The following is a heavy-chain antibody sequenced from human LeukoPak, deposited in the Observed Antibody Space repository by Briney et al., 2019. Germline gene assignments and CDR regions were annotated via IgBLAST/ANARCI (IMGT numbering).Heavy chain of an antibody. V-gene: IGHV3-48*01. CDR3: ARAWGMGGAFDI. Sequence: GESLRLSCAASGFTFTTYSMNWVRQAPGKGLEWVSYITTTSSTMYYADSVKGRFTISRDNSKNTLYLQMNSLRAEDTAVYYCARAWGMGGAFDIWGQGTMVTVSS. D-gene: IGHD3-16*01. CDR2: ITTTSSTM. J-gene: IGHJ3*02. CDR1: GFTFTTYS.